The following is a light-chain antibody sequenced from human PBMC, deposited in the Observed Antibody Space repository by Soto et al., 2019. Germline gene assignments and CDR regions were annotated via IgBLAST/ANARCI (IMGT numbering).Light chain of an antibody. CDR1: SSNIGNNA. Sequence: QSVLTQPPSVSEAPRQRVTISCSGSSSNIGNNAVNWYQQLPGKAPKLLIYXDDXLPSGVSDRFSGSKSGTSASLAISGLXXXXXXXXXCAAWDDSLNARVFGGGTKLTVL. CDR3: AAWDDSLNARV. V-gene: IGLV1-36*01. CDR2: XDD. J-gene: IGLJ3*02.